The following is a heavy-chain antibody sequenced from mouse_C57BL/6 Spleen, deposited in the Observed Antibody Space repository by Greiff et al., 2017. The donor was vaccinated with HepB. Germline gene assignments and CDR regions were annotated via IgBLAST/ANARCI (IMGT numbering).Heavy chain of an antibody. CDR1: GYAFSSYW. CDR3: ARRGVSYSNYDYFDY. V-gene: IGHV1-80*01. D-gene: IGHD2-5*01. Sequence: QVHVKQSGAELVKPGASVKISCKASGYAFSSYWMNWVKQRPGKGLEWIGQIYPGDGDTNYNGKFKGKATLTADKSSSTAYMQLSSLTSEDSAVYFCARRGVSYSNYDYFDYWGQGTTLTVSS. CDR2: IYPGDGDT. J-gene: IGHJ2*01.